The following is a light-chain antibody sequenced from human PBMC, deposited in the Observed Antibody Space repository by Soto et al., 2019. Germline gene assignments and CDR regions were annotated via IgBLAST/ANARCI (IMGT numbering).Light chain of an antibody. V-gene: IGLV2-14*01. J-gene: IGLJ2*01. CDR3: SSYTTSSTVV. CDR1: NSDVGGYNY. Sequence: QSALTQPASISGSPGQSITISCTGTNSDVGGYNYVSWYQQYPGKAPKLMIYDVDNRPSGVSYRFSGSKSGKTASLTISGLQAEDEAGYYCSSYTTSSTVVFGGGTKVTVL. CDR2: DVD.